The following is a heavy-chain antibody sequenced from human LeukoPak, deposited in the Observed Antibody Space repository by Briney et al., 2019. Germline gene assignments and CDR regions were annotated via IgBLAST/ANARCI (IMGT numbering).Heavy chain of an antibody. CDR1: GGSISSYC. CDR3: ARDLGGTTQGIDY. D-gene: IGHD2/OR15-2a*01. V-gene: IGHV4-4*07. J-gene: IGHJ4*02. CDR2: LFTMGST. Sequence: SETLSLTCTVSGGSISSYCWSWIRQPAGTGLEWIGCLFTMGSTHYNPSLQSRVTMSVDTSKNQLYLQLTSVTAADTAVYYCARDLGGTTQGIDYWGQGTLVTVSS.